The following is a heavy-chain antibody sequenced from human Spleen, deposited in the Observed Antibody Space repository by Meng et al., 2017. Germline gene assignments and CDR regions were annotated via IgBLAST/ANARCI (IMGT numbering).Heavy chain of an antibody. Sequence: VPLHESGPVVVNPSKTLSLTCTVSGGCISSGVYYWSWIRQHPGKGLEWIGYIYYSVSTYYNPSLKSRVTISVDMSKNQFSLKLSSVTAADTAVYYCAREGRYSRLNWFDPWGQGTLVTVSS. V-gene: IGHV4-31*03. CDR2: IYYSVST. D-gene: IGHD6-13*01. CDR3: AREGRYSRLNWFDP. J-gene: IGHJ5*02. CDR1: GGCISSGVYY.